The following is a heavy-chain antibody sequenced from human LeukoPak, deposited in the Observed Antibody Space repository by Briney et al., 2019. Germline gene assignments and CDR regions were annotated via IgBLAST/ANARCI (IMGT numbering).Heavy chain of an antibody. V-gene: IGHV1-18*01. CDR2: ISGHTGTA. D-gene: IGHD3-10*01. CDR1: GYSFTAYG. CDR3: ARGGSGDHQEQLGPPGCYHYMDV. J-gene: IGHJ6*03. Sequence: GASVKVSCKASGYSFTAYGMGWLRQAPGQGLEWMGWISGHTGTAIYAQNLQGRVTLTADTFTSTVYMEMRSLRSDDTAVYYCARGGSGDHQEQLGPPGCYHYMDVWGTGTTVTVSS.